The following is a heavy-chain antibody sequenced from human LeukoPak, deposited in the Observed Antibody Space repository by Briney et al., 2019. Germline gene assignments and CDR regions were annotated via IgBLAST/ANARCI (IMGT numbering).Heavy chain of an antibody. V-gene: IGHV4-61*01. CDR3: ARVRSSSWYSDY. J-gene: IGHJ4*02. CDR2: IYYSGST. Sequence: PSETLSLTCTVSGGSVSSGSYYWSWIRQPPGKGLEWIGYIYYSGSTNYNPSLKSRVTISVDTSKNQFSLKLSSVTAADTAVYYCARVRSSSWYSDYWGQGTLVTVSS. D-gene: IGHD6-13*01. CDR1: GGSVSSGSYY.